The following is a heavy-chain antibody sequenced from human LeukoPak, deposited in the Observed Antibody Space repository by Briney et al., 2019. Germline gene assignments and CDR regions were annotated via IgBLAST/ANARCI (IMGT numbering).Heavy chain of an antibody. J-gene: IGHJ4*02. CDR3: ARVANSLLWFGELRDY. CDR2: ISYDGSNK. V-gene: IGHV3-30*04. Sequence: PGGSLRLSCAASGCTFSSYAMHWVRKAPGKGLERVAVISYDGSNKYYADSVNGRFTISRDNSKNTLYLQMNSLSAEYTAVYYCARVANSLLWFGELRDYWSQGTLVTVSS. D-gene: IGHD3-10*01. CDR1: GCTFSSYA.